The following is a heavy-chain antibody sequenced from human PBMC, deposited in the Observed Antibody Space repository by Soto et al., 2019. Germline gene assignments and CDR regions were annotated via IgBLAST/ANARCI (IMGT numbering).Heavy chain of an antibody. CDR3: ARNNSGRNFDY. CDR2: IYHSGST. J-gene: IGHJ4*02. V-gene: IGHV4-38-2*02. Sequence: SSETLSVTCIVSISPINIRYYEGWIRQTPVKGLEWVASIYHSGSTHYNPSLKSRATISVDTSNNQFSLRLSSVTAADTAIYYCARNNSGRNFDYWGQGTKVTVSS. D-gene: IGHD6-19*01. CDR1: ISPINIRYY.